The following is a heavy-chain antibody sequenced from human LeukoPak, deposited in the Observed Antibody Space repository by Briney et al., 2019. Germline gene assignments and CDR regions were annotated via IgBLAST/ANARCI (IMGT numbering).Heavy chain of an antibody. Sequence: GGSLRLSCAASGFTVSSNYMAWVRQAPGGGLEWVSGISGDGYSTYYADSVKGRFAISRDNSKSTLYLQMNSLRAEDTAVYYCAKDFGRNLGGPGYWGRGTRVTVSS. D-gene: IGHD3-10*01. J-gene: IGHJ4*02. CDR1: GFTVSSNY. CDR3: AKDFGRNLGGPGY. V-gene: IGHV3-23*01. CDR2: ISGDGYST.